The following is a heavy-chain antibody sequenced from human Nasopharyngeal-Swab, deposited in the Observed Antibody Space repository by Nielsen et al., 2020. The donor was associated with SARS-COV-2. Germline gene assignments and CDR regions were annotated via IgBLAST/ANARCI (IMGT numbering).Heavy chain of an antibody. D-gene: IGHD5-18*01. CDR3: ARGPSIQLWFKTRTVDP. Sequence: WVRQAPGQGLEWMGWINTNTGNPTYAQGFTGRFVFSLDTSVSTAYLQISSLKAEDTAVYYCARGPSIQLWFKTRTVDPWGQGTLVTVSS. J-gene: IGHJ5*02. CDR2: INTNTGNP. V-gene: IGHV7-4-1*02.